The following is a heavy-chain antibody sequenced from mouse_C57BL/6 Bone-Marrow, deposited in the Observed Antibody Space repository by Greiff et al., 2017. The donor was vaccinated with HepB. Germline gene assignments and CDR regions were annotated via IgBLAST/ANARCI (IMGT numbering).Heavy chain of an antibody. CDR2: ISYDGSN. CDR3: ARKDGYLDY. D-gene: IGHD2-3*01. Sequence: DVKLQESGPGLVKPSQSLSLTCSVTGYSITSGYYWNWIRQFPGNKLEWMGYISYDGSNNYNPSLKNRISIPRDTSKNQFFLKLNSVTTEDTATYYCARKDGYLDYWGQGTTLTVSS. CDR1: GYSITSGYY. V-gene: IGHV3-6*01. J-gene: IGHJ2*01.